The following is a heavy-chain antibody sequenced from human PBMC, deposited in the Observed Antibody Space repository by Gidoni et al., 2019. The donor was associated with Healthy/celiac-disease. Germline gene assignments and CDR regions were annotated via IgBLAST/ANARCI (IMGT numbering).Heavy chain of an antibody. CDR3: TTDYYDSSGTYYFDY. V-gene: IGHV3-15*01. J-gene: IGHJ4*02. D-gene: IGHD3-22*01. CDR1: GFTFSNAW. CDR2: IKSKTDGGTT. Sequence: EVQLVESGGGLVKPGGSLRLCCAASGFTFSNAWMSWVRQAPGKGLEWVGRIKSKTDGGTTDYAAPVKGRFTISRDDSKNTLYLQMNSLKTEDTAVYYCTTDYYDSSGTYYFDYWGQGTLVTVSS.